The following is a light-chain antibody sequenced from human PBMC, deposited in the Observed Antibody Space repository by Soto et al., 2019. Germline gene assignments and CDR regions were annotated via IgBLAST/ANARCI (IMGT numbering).Light chain of an antibody. CDR3: QQYGSSPYT. CDR1: QSVSSSY. Sequence: EIVLTQSPGTLSLSPGERATLSCRASQSVSSSYLAWYQQKPGQAPRLLIYGASIRATGIPDRFSGSGSGTGFTLTISPVEPEDFAAYSCQQYGSSPYTFGQGTKLEI. CDR2: GAS. J-gene: IGKJ2*01. V-gene: IGKV3-20*01.